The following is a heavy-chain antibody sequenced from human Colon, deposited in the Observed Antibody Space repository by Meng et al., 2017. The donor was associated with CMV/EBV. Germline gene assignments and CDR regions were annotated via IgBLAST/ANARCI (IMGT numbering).Heavy chain of an antibody. CDR3: ATVFDY. CDR1: GFIFTSYT. Sequence: GESLKISCAASGFIFTSYTMNWVRQAPGKGLEWVSSISTSGRDIYYADSVKGRFTLSRDNAKNSLYLQMDSLRAEDTAVYYCATVFDYWGQGTLVTVSS. D-gene: IGHD4-17*01. V-gene: IGHV3-21*01. CDR2: ISTSGRDI. J-gene: IGHJ4*02.